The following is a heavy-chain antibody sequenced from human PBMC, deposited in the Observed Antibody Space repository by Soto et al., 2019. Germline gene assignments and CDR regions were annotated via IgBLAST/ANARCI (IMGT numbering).Heavy chain of an antibody. Sequence: ASVKVSCKASGYTFPNYDINWVRQATGQGLEWMGWMNPNSGNTGYAQKFQGEVTMTRNTSISTAYMELSSLRSEDTAVYYCARAKRITIFGVVSYFFDYWGHGTLVTVSS. D-gene: IGHD3-3*01. CDR1: GYTFPNYD. CDR2: MNPNSGNT. CDR3: ARAKRITIFGVVSYFFDY. V-gene: IGHV1-8*01. J-gene: IGHJ4*01.